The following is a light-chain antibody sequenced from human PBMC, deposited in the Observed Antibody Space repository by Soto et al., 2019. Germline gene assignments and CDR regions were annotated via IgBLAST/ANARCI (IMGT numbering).Light chain of an antibody. CDR2: SNN. CDR1: SSNIGSNT. V-gene: IGLV1-44*01. J-gene: IGLJ2*01. Sequence: QSVLTQPPSASGTPGQRVTISCSGSSSNIGSNTVNWYQKLPGTAPELLIYSNNQRPSGVPARFSGSKSGTSASLAISGRQSEDEADYYCAAWDDSLDGHVVFGGGTQLTVL. CDR3: AAWDDSLDGHVV.